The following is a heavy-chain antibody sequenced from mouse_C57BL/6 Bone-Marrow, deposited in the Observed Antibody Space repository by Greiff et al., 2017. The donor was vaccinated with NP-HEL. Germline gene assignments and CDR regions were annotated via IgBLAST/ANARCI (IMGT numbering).Heavy chain of an antibody. Sequence: EVKLMESGGGLVKPGGSLKLSCAASGFTFSDYGMHWVRQAPEKGLEWVAYISSGSSTIYYADTVKGRFTITRDTANTTLFLQMTSLRSEDTAVYYCARRTGRDWYFDDWGTGTTVTVSS. CDR2: ISSGSSTI. V-gene: IGHV5-17*01. J-gene: IGHJ1*03. D-gene: IGHD4-1*01. CDR1: GFTFSDYG. CDR3: ARRTGRDWYFDD.